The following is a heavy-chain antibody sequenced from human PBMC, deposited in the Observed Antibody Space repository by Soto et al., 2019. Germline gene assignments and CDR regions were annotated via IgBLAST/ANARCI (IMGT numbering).Heavy chain of an antibody. D-gene: IGHD1-26*01. CDR3: ARDPGFVGAITTWTY. CDR2: ISAYNGNT. J-gene: IGHJ4*02. Sequence: ASVKISCKASGYTFTSYGISWVRQAPGQGLEWMGWISAYNGNTNYAQKLQGRVTMTTDTSTSTAYMELRSLRSDDTAVYYCARDPGFVGAITTWTYWGQGTLVTVSS. CDR1: GYTFTSYG. V-gene: IGHV1-18*04.